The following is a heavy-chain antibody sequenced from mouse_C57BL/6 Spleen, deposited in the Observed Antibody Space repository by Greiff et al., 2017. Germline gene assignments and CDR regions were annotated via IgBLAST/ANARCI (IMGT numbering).Heavy chain of an antibody. J-gene: IGHJ3*01. D-gene: IGHD1-1*01. CDR3: ATEFITTVVGAY. V-gene: IGHV5-17*01. CDR2: ISSGSSTI. CDR1: GFTFSDYG. Sequence: EVKVVESGGGLVKPGGSLKLSCAASGFTFSDYGMHWVRQAPEKGLEWVAYISSGSSTIYYADTVKGRFTISRDNAKNTLFLQMTSLRSEDTAMYYCATEFITTVVGAYWGQGTLVTVSA.